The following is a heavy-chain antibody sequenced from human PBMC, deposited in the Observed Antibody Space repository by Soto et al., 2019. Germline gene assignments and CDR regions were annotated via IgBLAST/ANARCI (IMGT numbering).Heavy chain of an antibody. CDR2: ISYDGSNK. CDR1: GFTFSSYA. Sequence: GGSLRLSCAASGFTFSSYAMHWVRQAPGKGLEWVAVISYDGSNKYYADSVKGRFTISRDNSKNTLYLQMNSLRAEDTAVYYCASDPPVLLWFGEGRDVWGQGTTVTVSS. J-gene: IGHJ6*02. CDR3: ASDPPVLLWFGEGRDV. V-gene: IGHV3-30-3*01. D-gene: IGHD3-10*01.